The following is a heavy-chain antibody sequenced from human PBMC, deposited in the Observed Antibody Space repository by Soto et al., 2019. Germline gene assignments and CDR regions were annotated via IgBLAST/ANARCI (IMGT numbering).Heavy chain of an antibody. Sequence: QVQLQESGPGLVKPSQTLSLTCTVSGGSISSGGYYWSWIRQHPGKGLEWIGYIYYSGSTYYNPSIKSRVTISVDTSKNQFSLKLSSVTAADTAVYYCARDVRYYDSSGPYYYGMDVWGQGTTVTVSS. V-gene: IGHV4-31*03. CDR2: IYYSGST. CDR1: GGSISSGGYY. CDR3: ARDVRYYDSSGPYYYGMDV. D-gene: IGHD3-22*01. J-gene: IGHJ6*02.